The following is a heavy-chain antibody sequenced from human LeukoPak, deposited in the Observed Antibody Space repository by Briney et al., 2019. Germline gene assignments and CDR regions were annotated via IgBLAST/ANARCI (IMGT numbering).Heavy chain of an antibody. J-gene: IGHJ6*03. CDR3: AKDKNLAVAGAYYYYYMDV. CDR1: GFTFSSYA. Sequence: GGSLRLFCAASGFTFSSYAMSWVRQGPGKGLEWVSTIGGRGDSTYYADSVKGRFTISRDNSKNTLNLQMNSLRAEDTALYYCAKDKNLAVAGAYYYYYMDVWGKGTTVTVSS. CDR2: IGGRGDST. D-gene: IGHD6-19*01. V-gene: IGHV3-23*01.